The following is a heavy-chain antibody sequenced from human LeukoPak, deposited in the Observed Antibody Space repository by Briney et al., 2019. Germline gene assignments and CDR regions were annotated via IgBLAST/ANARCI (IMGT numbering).Heavy chain of an antibody. CDR1: GFTFSSYS. J-gene: IGHJ6*03. D-gene: IGHD2-2*02. Sequence: PGGSLRLSCAASGFTFSSYSMNWVRQAPGKGLEWVSSISSSSSYTYYADSVKGRFTISRDNAKNSLYLQMNSLRAEDTAVYYCARNGGYCSSTSCYTYYYMDVWGKGTTVTVSS. CDR3: ARNGGYCSSTSCYTYYYMDV. CDR2: ISSSSSYT. V-gene: IGHV3-21*01.